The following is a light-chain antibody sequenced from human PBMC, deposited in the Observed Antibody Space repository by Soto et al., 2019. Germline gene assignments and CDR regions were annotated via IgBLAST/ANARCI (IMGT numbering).Light chain of an antibody. Sequence: QSVLTQPPSVSVAPGQSVAISCTGSSSNIGAVFDVHWYQQLPGTAPKLLIYANTNRPSGVPDRFSGSKSGTSASLAITGLQAEDDADYYCQSYDSSLSGVIFGGGTKVTVL. J-gene: IGLJ2*01. CDR1: SSNIGAVFD. V-gene: IGLV1-40*01. CDR3: QSYDSSLSGVI. CDR2: ANT.